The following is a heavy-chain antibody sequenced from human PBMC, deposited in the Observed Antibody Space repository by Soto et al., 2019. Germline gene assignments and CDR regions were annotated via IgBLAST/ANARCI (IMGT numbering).Heavy chain of an antibody. D-gene: IGHD1-26*01. CDR2: IYWDDDK. CDR1: GFSLSTSGVG. CDR3: AHSLIVGATAYYFDY. J-gene: IGHJ4*02. Sequence: QITLKESGPTLVKPTQTLTLTCTFSGFSLSTSGVGVGWIRQPPGKALEWLALIYWDDDKRYSPSLKSRLTITNDTSKNQVVLTMTNMDPVDTATYYCAHSLIVGATAYYFDYWGQGTLVTVSS. V-gene: IGHV2-5*02.